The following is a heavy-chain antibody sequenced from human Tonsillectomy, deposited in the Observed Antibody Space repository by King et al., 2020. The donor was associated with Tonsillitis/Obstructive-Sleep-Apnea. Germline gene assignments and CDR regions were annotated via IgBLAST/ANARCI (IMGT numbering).Heavy chain of an antibody. J-gene: IGHJ2*01. V-gene: IGHV3-13*04. CDR2: IGTAGET. CDR3: ARRRRAYWYFDL. CDR1: GFTFSSHE. Sequence: DVQLVESGGGLVQPGGSLRLSCAASGFTFSSHEMHWVRQFAGKGLEWVSGIGTAGETNYPDSVKGRFTTSRENAKNSLYLQMNSLRAGDSALYYCARRRRAYWYFDLWGRGTLVTVSS.